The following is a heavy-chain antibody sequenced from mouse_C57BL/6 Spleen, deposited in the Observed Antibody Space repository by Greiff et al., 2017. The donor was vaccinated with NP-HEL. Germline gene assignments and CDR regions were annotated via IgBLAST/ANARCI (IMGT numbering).Heavy chain of an antibody. Sequence: VKLQESGAELVKPGASVKISCKASGYAFSSYWMNWVKQRPGKGLEWIGQIYPGDGDTNYNGKFKGKATLTADKSSSTAYMQLSSLTSEDSAVYFCARIDYYGSSDAMDYWGQGTSVTVSS. CDR2: IYPGDGDT. V-gene: IGHV1-80*01. CDR1: GYAFSSYW. CDR3: ARIDYYGSSDAMDY. J-gene: IGHJ4*01. D-gene: IGHD1-1*01.